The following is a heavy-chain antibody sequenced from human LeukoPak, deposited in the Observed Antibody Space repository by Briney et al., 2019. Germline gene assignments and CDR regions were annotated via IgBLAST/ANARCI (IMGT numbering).Heavy chain of an antibody. Sequence: PGGSLRLSCAASGFTFSSYGMSWVRQAPGKGLDWVSGVSGGGGSTHYADSVTGRFTISRDNSKNTLYLQMNSLRAEDTAVYYCANRWVRGYSYGLSDYWGQGTLVTVSS. D-gene: IGHD5-18*01. V-gene: IGHV3-23*01. J-gene: IGHJ4*02. CDR1: GFTFSSYG. CDR3: ANRWVRGYSYGLSDY. CDR2: VSGGGGST.